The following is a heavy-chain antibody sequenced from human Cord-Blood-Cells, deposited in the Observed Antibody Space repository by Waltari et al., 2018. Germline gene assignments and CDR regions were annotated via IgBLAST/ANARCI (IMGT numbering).Heavy chain of an antibody. CDR1: GGSCSGYY. D-gene: IGHD6-6*01. CDR2: INHIGST. V-gene: IGHV4-34*01. J-gene: IGHJ4*02. CDR3: ARHRIAARLFDY. Sequence: QVQLQQWGAGLLKPSETLSLTCAVSGGSCSGYYWSWIRQPPGKGLEWIGEINHIGSTNYNPSLKSRVTISVDTSKNQFSLKLSSVTAADTAVYYCARHRIAARLFDYWGQGTLVTVSS.